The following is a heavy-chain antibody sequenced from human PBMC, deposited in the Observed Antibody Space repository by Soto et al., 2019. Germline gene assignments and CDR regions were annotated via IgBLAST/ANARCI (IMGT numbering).Heavy chain of an antibody. CDR1: GFTFSSYA. D-gene: IGHD1-1*01. J-gene: IGHJ4*02. CDR3: AKEMTLGRTYDY. V-gene: IGHV3-23*01. Sequence: PGGSLRLSCAASGFTFSSYALSWVRQAPGEGLEWVSAISATGTDTYYADFVTGRFTVSRDNSKNTLFLQMSSLRAEDTAVYYCAKEMTLGRTYDYWGQGVLVTVSS. CDR2: ISATGTDT.